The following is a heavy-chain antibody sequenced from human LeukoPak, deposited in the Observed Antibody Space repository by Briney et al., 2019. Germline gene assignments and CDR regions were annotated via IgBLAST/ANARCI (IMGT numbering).Heavy chain of an antibody. V-gene: IGHV4-34*01. CDR1: GGSFSGYY. D-gene: IGHD3-10*01. CDR3: ARLFKDLGGSGSYPYDY. CDR2: INHSGST. J-gene: IGHJ4*02. Sequence: SETLSLTCAVYGGSFSGYYWSWIRQPPGKGLEWIGEINHSGSTNYNPSLKSRVTISVDTSKNQFSLKLSSVTAADTAVYYCARLFKDLGGSGSYPYDYWGQGTLVTVSS.